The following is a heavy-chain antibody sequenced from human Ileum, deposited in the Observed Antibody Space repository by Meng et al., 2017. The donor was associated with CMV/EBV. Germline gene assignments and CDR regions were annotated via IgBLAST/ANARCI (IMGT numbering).Heavy chain of an antibody. V-gene: IGHV4-34*01. CDR3: ARGGRRWFDP. J-gene: IGHJ5*02. Sequence: SETLSLTCAVYGGSFSGYYWSWIRQPPGKGLEWIGEINHSGSTNYNPSLKSRVTISVDTSKNQFSLKLSSVTAADTAVYYYARGGRRWFDPWGQGTLVTVSS. CDR2: INHSGST. D-gene: IGHD1-26*01. CDR1: GGSFSGYY.